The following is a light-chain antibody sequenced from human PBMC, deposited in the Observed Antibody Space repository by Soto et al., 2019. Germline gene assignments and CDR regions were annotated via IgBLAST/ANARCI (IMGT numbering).Light chain of an antibody. Sequence: DIELTQSPDSLAMSTGERATISCKSSQSVSYSSNDRNFVAWYQQKAGQSPKLLLHWASIRESGVPDRFSGSASGTDFTLTISGLQAEDVAVYYCHQYYRSPWTFGQGTRVEIK. CDR3: HQYYRSPWT. V-gene: IGKV4-1*01. J-gene: IGKJ1*01. CDR1: QSVSYSSNDRNF. CDR2: WAS.